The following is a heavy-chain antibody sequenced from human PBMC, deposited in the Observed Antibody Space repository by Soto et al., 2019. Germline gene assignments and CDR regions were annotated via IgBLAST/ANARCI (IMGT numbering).Heavy chain of an antibody. V-gene: IGHV3-30-3*01. Sequence: PGGSLRLSCAASGVTFSSYAMHWVRQAPGKGLEWVAVISYDGSNKYYADSVKGRFTISRDNSKNTLYLQMNSLRAEDTAVYYCARDDDPFGQVAGTIDYWGQGTLVTVSS. CDR2: ISYDGSNK. D-gene: IGHD6-19*01. J-gene: IGHJ4*02. CDR3: ARDDDPFGQVAGTIDY. CDR1: GVTFSSYA.